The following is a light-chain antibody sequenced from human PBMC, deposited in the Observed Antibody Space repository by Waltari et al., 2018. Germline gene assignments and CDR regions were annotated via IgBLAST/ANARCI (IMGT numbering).Light chain of an antibody. J-gene: IGLJ2*01. V-gene: IGLV1-44*01. CDR1: SSNIGRNT. CDR3: AVWDDSLNGPV. Sequence: QSVLTQPPSASGTPGQRVTISCSGSSSNIGRNTVNWYQQLPGTAPKLLIYSNNQRPSGVPDRFSGSKSGTSASLAISGLQSEDEADYYCAVWDDSLNGPVFGGGTKLTVL. CDR2: SNN.